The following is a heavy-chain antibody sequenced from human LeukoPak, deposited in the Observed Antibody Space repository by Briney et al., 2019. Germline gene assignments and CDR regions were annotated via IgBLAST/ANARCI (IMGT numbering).Heavy chain of an antibody. CDR3: AKGRVVAGSKSLTYHWFDP. J-gene: IGHJ5*02. CDR2: IDPNSGGT. Sequence: ASVKVSCKASGYAFTGYYIHWVRQAPGQGLEWMGWIDPNSGGTKYAQKFQGRVTMTRDTSITTAYMGLSRLRSDDTAVYYCAKGRVVAGSKSLTYHWFDPWGQGTLVTVSS. D-gene: IGHD6-19*01. CDR1: GYAFTGYY. V-gene: IGHV1-2*02.